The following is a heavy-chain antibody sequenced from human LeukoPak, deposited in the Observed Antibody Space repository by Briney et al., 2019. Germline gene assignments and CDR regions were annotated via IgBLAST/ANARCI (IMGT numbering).Heavy chain of an antibody. CDR2: ISGSGGST. J-gene: IGHJ4*02. V-gene: IGHV3-23*01. Sequence: GGSLRLSCAASGFTFSSYAMSWVRQAPGMGLEWVSAISGSGGSTYYADSVKGRFTISRDNSKNTLYLQMNSLRAEDTAVYYCAKDTAAAGTTYFDYWGQGTLVTVSS. D-gene: IGHD6-13*01. CDR3: AKDTAAAGTTYFDY. CDR1: GFTFSSYA.